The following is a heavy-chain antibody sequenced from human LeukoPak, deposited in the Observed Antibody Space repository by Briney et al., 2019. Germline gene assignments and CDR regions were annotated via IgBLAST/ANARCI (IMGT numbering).Heavy chain of an antibody. V-gene: IGHV4-59*01. D-gene: IGHD3-3*01. CDR1: GGSISSYY. J-gene: IGHJ4*02. Sequence: PSETLSLTCTVSGGSISSYYWSWIRQPPGKGLEWIGYIYYSGSTNYNPSLKSRVTISVDTSKNQFSLKLSSVTAADTAVYYCARASYDFWSGYSLDYWGQGTLVTVSS. CDR2: IYYSGST. CDR3: ARASYDFWSGYSLDY.